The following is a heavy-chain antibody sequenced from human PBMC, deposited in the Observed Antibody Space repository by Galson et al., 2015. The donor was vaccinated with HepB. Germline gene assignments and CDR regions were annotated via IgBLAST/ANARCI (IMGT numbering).Heavy chain of an antibody. CDR2: ISAHGGNT. CDR1: GYTFTSNG. V-gene: IGHV1-18*04. D-gene: IGHD4/OR15-4a*01. J-gene: IGHJ4*02. CDR3: ARDRDYRFDY. Sequence: SVKVSCKASGYTFTSNGISWVRQTPRQGLEWLAWISAHGGNTKYAQKYQGRITLTRDTSTSTAYVELRSLRSDDTAVYYCARDRDYRFDYWGQGTLVTVSS.